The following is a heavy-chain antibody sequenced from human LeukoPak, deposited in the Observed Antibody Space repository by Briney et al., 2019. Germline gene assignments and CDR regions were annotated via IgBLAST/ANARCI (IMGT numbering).Heavy chain of an antibody. V-gene: IGHV1-24*01. CDR3: ATEAIVGATRFFDY. CDR2: FDPEDGET. J-gene: IGHJ4*02. Sequence: ASVKVSCKVSGYTLTELSMHWARQAPGKGLEWMGGFDPEDGETIYAQKFQGRVTMTEDTSTDTAYMELSSLRSEDTAVYYCATEAIVGATRFFDYWGQGTLVTVSS. CDR1: GYTLTELS. D-gene: IGHD1-26*01.